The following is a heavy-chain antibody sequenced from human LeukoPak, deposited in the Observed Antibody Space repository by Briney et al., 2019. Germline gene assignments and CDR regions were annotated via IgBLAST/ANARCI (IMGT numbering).Heavy chain of an antibody. CDR1: GGSFSGYY. CDR3: AREGGRLLYEPTYYSDY. Sequence: PSETLSLTCAVYGGSFSGYYWSWIRQPPGKGREWIGEINHRGSTNYNPSLKSRVTISVDTSKNQFSLKLSSVTAADTAVYYCAREGGRLLYEPTYYSDYWGQGTLVTVSS. D-gene: IGHD3-3*01. CDR2: INHRGST. J-gene: IGHJ4*02. V-gene: IGHV4-34*01.